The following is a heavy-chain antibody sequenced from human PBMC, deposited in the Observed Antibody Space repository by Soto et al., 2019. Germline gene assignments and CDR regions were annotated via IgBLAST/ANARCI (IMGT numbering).Heavy chain of an antibody. CDR3: ARHEVTTYYYDSSDAFDI. V-gene: IGHV5-51*01. CDR2: IYPGDSDT. D-gene: IGHD3-22*01. CDR1: GYSFTSYW. J-gene: IGHJ3*02. Sequence: GESRKISCKGSGYSFTSYWIGWVRQMPGKGLEWMGIIYPGDSDTRYSPSFQGQVTIPADKSISTAYLQWSSLKASDTAMYYCARHEVTTYYYDSSDAFDIWRQGTMVTVSS.